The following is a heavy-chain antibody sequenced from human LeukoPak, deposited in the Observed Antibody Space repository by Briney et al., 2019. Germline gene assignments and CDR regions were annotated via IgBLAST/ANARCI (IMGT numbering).Heavy chain of an antibody. CDR2: IYHSGST. Sequence: PSETLSLTCTVSGGSISSGGYYWSWIRQHPGKGLEWIGYIYHSGSTYYNPSLKSRVTISVDTSKNQFSLKLSSVTAADTAVYYCARVRYYYDRSVHFDYWGQGTLVTVSS. D-gene: IGHD3-22*01. CDR3: ARVRYYYDRSVHFDY. CDR1: GGSISSGGYY. V-gene: IGHV4-31*03. J-gene: IGHJ4*02.